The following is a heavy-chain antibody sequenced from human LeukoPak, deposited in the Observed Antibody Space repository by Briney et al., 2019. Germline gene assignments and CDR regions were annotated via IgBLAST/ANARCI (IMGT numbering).Heavy chain of an antibody. V-gene: IGHV3-21*01. D-gene: IGHD3-3*01. CDR2: ITSSSDYV. Sequence: GGSLRLSCAASGFSFSSYTMNWVRQAPGKGLEWVSSITSSSDYVNYADSVKGRFTISRDNAKNSLYLQMNSLRAEDTAVYYCAEDFWSGSEYWGQGTLVTVSS. CDR3: AEDFWSGSEY. J-gene: IGHJ4*02. CDR1: GFSFSSYT.